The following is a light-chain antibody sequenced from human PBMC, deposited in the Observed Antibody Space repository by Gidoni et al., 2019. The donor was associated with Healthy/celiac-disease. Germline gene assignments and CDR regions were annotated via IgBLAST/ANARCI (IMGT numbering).Light chain of an antibody. CDR1: QSVLYSSNNKNY. CDR3: QQCYSTPYT. CDR2: WAS. V-gene: IGKV4-1*01. J-gene: IGKJ2*01. Sequence: DIVMTQSPDHLAVSLGERATINCKSSQSVLYSSNNKNYLAWYQQKPGQPPKLLIYWASTRESGVPDRFSGRGSGPDFTLTISSLQAEDVAVYYCQQCYSTPYTFGQGTKLEIK.